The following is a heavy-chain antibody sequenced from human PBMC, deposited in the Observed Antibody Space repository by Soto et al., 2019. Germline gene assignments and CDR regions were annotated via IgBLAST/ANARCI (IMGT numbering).Heavy chain of an antibody. V-gene: IGHV1-69*01. CDR1: GGTFSSYA. CDR2: IIPIFGTA. Sequence: QVQLVQSGAEVKKPGSSVKVSCKASGGTFSSYAISWVRQAPGQGLEWMGGIIPIFGTANYAQKFQGRVTITADESTSKAYMELSSLRSEDTAVYYCERLDPPRRYEYNWFDPLGQGTLVTVSS. J-gene: IGHJ5*02. CDR3: ERLDPPRRYEYNWFDP. D-gene: IGHD3-16*02.